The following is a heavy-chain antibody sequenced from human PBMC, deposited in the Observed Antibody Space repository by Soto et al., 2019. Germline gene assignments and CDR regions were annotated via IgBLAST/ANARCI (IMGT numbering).Heavy chain of an antibody. Sequence: ASVKVSCKASGYTFTGHYTHWVRQAPGLGLEWMGCINPNSGGTNYAQKFQDRVTMTRDTSISTAYMELRWLTSDDTAVYYCAKDSSQTFGSSFHNDYWCQGTLVTVSS. CDR2: INPNSGGT. D-gene: IGHD2-15*01. CDR1: GYTFTGHY. V-gene: IGHV1-2*02. CDR3: AKDSSQTFGSSFHNDY. J-gene: IGHJ4*02.